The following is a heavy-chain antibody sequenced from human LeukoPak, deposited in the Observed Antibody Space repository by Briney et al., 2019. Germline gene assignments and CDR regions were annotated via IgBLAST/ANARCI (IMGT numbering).Heavy chain of an antibody. CDR2: IYYSGST. V-gene: IGHV4-59*08. CDR3: ARVGYYYDSSGLPYYYMDV. D-gene: IGHD3-22*01. Sequence: SETLSLTCTVSGGSISSYYWSWIRQPPGKGLEWIGYIYYSGSTNYNPSLKSRVTISVDTSKNQFSLKLSSVTAADTAVYYCARVGYYYDSSGLPYYYMDVWGKGTTVTISS. CDR1: GGSISSYY. J-gene: IGHJ6*03.